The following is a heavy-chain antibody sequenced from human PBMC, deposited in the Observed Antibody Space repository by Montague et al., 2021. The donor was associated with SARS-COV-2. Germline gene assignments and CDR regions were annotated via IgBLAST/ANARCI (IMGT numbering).Heavy chain of an antibody. CDR2: ISYDGSNK. J-gene: IGHJ4*02. D-gene: IGHD4/OR15-4a*01. CDR3: ARDDPMTMNDY. V-gene: IGHV3-30*04. Sequence: SLRLSCAASGFTFSSYAMHWVRQAPGKGPEWVAVISYDGSNKYYADSVKGRFTISRDNSKNTLYLQMSSLRAEDTAVYYCARDDPMTMNDYWGQGTLVTVSS. CDR1: GFTFSSYA.